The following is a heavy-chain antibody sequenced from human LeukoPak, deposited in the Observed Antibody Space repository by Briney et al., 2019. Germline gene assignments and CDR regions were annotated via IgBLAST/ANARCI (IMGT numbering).Heavy chain of an antibody. D-gene: IGHD3-3*01. V-gene: IGHV3-30*18. CDR1: GFTFSTYS. CDR2: ISYDGTNK. CDR3: AKENDFVY. J-gene: IGHJ4*02. Sequence: GGSLRLSCAASGFTFSTYSMIWVRQAPGKGLEWVAVISYDGTNKYYADSVKGRFTISRDNSKSTLYLQMNSLRAEDTAVYYCAKENDFVYWGQGTLVTVSS.